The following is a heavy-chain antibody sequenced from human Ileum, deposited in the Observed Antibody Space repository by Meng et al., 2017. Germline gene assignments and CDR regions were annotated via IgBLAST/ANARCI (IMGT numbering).Heavy chain of an antibody. J-gene: IGHJ5*02. V-gene: IGHV4-4*07. CDR1: GGSIITSY. Sequence: HLLSSGQGWGKPSAPLSLPCTVPGGSIITSYWSWRRQPAGKGLEWIGRIYTSGSTNYTPSLKSRVTMSVDTSKNQFSLKLSSVTAADTAVYYCARDVVPTVTYYYNWFDPWGQGTLVTVSS. CDR3: ARDVVPTVTYYYNWFDP. D-gene: IGHD4-17*01. CDR2: IYTSGST.